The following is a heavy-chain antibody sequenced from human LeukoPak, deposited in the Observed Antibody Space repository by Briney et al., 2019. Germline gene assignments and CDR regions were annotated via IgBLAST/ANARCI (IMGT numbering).Heavy chain of an antibody. Sequence: GSLRLSCVASEFTFRSYDMHWVRQAPGKGLEWVAVISYDGSNKDYADSVKGRFTISRDNTKNTLFLQMNSLRAEDTAVYYCAKEVRGDAFDIWGQGTMVTVSS. CDR1: EFTFRSYD. CDR3: AKEVRGDAFDI. V-gene: IGHV3-30*18. D-gene: IGHD3-16*01. CDR2: ISYDGSNK. J-gene: IGHJ3*02.